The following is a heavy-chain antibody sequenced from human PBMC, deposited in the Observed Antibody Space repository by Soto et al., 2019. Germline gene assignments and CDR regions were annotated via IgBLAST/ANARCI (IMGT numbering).Heavy chain of an antibody. CDR1: GYSFTSYW. Sequence: RGESLKISCKASGYSFTSYWIGWVRQMPGKDLEWMGFIYPSDSDTRYSPSFQGQVTISADKSTSTAYVQWSSLKASDTAMYYCASSRGHSYGPLDYWGQGTLVTVSS. V-gene: IGHV5-51*01. D-gene: IGHD5-18*01. CDR3: ASSRGHSYGPLDY. CDR2: IYPSDSDT. J-gene: IGHJ4*02.